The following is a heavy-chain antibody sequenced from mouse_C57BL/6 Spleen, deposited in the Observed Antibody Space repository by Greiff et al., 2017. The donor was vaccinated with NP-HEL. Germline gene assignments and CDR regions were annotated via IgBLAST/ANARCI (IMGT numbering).Heavy chain of an antibody. CDR2: IDPSDSYT. D-gene: IGHD2-4*01. CDR1: GYTFTSYW. J-gene: IGHJ1*03. V-gene: IGHV1-69*01. CDR3: ARGPYYDYGYFDV. Sequence: QVQLQQSGAELVMPGASVKLSCKASGYTFTSYWMHWVKQRPGQGLEWIGEIDPSDSYTNYNQKFKGKSTLTVDKSSSTAYMQLSSLTSEDSAVYYCARGPYYDYGYFDVWGTGTTVTVSS.